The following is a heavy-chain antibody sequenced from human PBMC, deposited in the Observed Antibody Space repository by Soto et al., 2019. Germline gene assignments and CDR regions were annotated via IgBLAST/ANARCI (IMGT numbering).Heavy chain of an antibody. Sequence: SETLSLTCAVYGGSFSGYYWIWIRQPPGKGLEWIGEINHSGSTNYNPSLKSRVTISVDTSKNQFSLKLSSVTAADTAVYYCAGDTAYDYYYYYGMDVWGQGTTVTVSS. CDR1: GGSFSGYY. CDR2: INHSGST. CDR3: AGDTAYDYYYYYGMDV. J-gene: IGHJ6*02. D-gene: IGHD5-18*01. V-gene: IGHV4-34*01.